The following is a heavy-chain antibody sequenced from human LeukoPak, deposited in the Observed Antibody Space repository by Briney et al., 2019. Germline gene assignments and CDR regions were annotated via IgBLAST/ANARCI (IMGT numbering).Heavy chain of an antibody. CDR1: GFTFSNAW. CDR3: SRTESSSGYYYGYKLFDY. Sequence: GGSLRLSCAASGFTFSNAWMSWVRQAPGKGLEWVGRIKSKTDGGTTDYAAPVKGRFTISRDDSKNTLYLQMNSLKTEDTAVYYCSRTESSSGYYYGYKLFDYWGQGTLVTVSS. V-gene: IGHV3-15*01. J-gene: IGHJ4*02. D-gene: IGHD3-22*01. CDR2: IKSKTDGGTT.